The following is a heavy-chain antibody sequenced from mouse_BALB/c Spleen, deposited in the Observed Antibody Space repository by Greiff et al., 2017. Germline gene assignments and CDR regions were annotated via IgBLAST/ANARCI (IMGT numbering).Heavy chain of an antibody. CDR2: ISSGSSTI. Sequence: DVKLVESGGGLVQPGGSRKLSCAASGFTFSSFGMHWVRQAPEKGLEWVAYISSGSSTIYYADTVKGRFTISRDNPKNTLFLQMTSLRSEDTAMYYCARLGAMDYWGQGTSVTVSS. CDR3: ARLGAMDY. CDR1: GFTFSSFG. J-gene: IGHJ4*01. V-gene: IGHV5-17*02.